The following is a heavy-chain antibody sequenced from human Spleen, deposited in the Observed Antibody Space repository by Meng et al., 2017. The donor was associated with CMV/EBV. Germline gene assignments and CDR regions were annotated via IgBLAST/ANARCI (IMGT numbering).Heavy chain of an antibody. D-gene: IGHD2-21*02. J-gene: IGHJ4*02. CDR1: GSTFTSYG. CDR2: ISAYNGNT. V-gene: IGHV1-18*01. CDR3: ARMAYCGGDCYRPPFDY. Sequence: QVPWGQFGGEFKKPGASVKASCKASGSTFTSYGISWVRQAPGQGLEWMGWISAYNGNTNYAQKLQVRVTMTTDTSTSTTYMELRSLRSDDTAVYYCARMAYCGGDCYRPPFDYWGQGTLVTVSS.